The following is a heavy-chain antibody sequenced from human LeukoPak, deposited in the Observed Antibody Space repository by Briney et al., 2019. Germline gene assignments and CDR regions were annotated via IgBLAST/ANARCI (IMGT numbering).Heavy chain of an antibody. CDR2: IYYSGST. CDR3: ARQDITMVRGVVDY. V-gene: IGHV4-39*01. CDR1: GGSISSSSYY. D-gene: IGHD3-10*01. J-gene: IGHJ4*02. Sequence: SETLSLTCTVSGGSISSSSYYWGWIRQPPGKGLEWIGSIYYSGSTYYNLSLKSRVTISVDTSKNQFSLKLSSVTAADTAVYYCARQDITMVRGVVDYWGQGTLVTVSS.